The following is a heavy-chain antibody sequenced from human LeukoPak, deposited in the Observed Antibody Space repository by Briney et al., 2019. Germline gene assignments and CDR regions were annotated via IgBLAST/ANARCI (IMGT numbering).Heavy chain of an antibody. Sequence: GGSLRLSCAVSGFSVTNNYMSWVRQAPGKGLEWVSVFYVGGATYYADSVKGRFTISRDNSKNTLYLQMNSLRVEDTAVYYCASFDYGDKDYWGQGTLVTVSS. J-gene: IGHJ4*02. CDR3: ASFDYGDKDY. V-gene: IGHV3-53*05. CDR1: GFSVTNNY. D-gene: IGHD4-17*01. CDR2: FYVGGAT.